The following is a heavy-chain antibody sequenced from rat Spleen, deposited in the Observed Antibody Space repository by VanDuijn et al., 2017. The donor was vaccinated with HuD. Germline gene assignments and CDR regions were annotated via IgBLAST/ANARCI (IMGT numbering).Heavy chain of an antibody. J-gene: IGHJ2*01. CDR1: GFTFSNCD. CDR2: ISYNGGST. CDR3: VRHGYTRYYFDY. Sequence: EVQLVESGGGLVQPGRSMKLSCAASGFTFSNCDMAWVRQAPKKGLEWVAYISYNGGSTYYRDSVKGRFTISRDNAKSTLYLQMDSLRSEDTATYYCVRHGYTRYYFDYWGQGVMVTVSS. D-gene: IGHD1-9*01. V-gene: IGHV5-22*01.